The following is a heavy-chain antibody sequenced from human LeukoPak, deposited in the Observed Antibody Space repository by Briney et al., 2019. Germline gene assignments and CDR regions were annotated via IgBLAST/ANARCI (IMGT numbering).Heavy chain of an antibody. V-gene: IGHV3-64D*06. CDR2: ISSNGGST. CDR1: GFTFSSYA. Sequence: PGGSLRLSCSASGFTFSSYAMHWVRQAPGKGLEYVSAISSNGGSTYYADSVKGRFTISRDNSKNTLYLQMGSLRAEDTAVYYCVKDRVSLGITFGGVIVTNFDYWGQGTLVTVSS. CDR3: VKDRVSLGITFGGVIVTNFDY. D-gene: IGHD3-16*02. J-gene: IGHJ4*02.